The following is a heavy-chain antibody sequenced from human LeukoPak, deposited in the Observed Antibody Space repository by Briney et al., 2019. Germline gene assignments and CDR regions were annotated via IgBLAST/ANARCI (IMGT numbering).Heavy chain of an antibody. V-gene: IGHV4-4*07. CDR2: IHTSGRT. CDR3: ARTPRTPAAVGWFDP. CDR1: GGSISSYY. D-gene: IGHD6-13*01. Sequence: PSETLSLTCTVSGGSISSYYWNWIRQPAGKGLEWIGRIHTSGRTNYNPSLKSRVTVSVDTSKNQFSLRLSSVTAADTAVYYCARTPRTPAAVGWFDPWGQGTLVTVSS. J-gene: IGHJ5*02.